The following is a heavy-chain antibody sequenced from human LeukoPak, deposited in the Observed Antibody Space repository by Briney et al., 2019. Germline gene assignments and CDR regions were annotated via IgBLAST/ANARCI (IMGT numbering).Heavy chain of an antibody. CDR1: GGSISSGGYS. J-gene: IGHJ5*02. CDR3: ARVDYDSSGYWSDWFDP. CDR2: IYHSGST. V-gene: IGHV4-30-2*01. D-gene: IGHD3-22*01. Sequence: PSETLSLTCAVSGGSISSGGYSWSWIRQPPGKGLEWIRYIYHSGSTYYNPSLKSRVTISVDRSKNQFSLKLSSVTAADTAVYYCARVDYDSSGYWSDWFDPWGQGTLVTVSS.